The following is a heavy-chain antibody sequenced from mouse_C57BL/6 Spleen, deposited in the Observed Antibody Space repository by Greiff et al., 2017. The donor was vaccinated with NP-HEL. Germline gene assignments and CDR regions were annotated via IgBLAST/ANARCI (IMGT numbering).Heavy chain of an antibody. CDR2: ISSGSSTI. Sequence: EVQLVESGGGLVKPGGSLKLSCAASGFTFSDYGMHWVRQAPEKGLEWVAYISSGSSTIYYADTVKGRSTLSRDNAKNTLFLQMTSLRSEDTAMYYWARRNDYYGSSYNARDYGGQGTSVTVSS. D-gene: IGHD1-1*01. CDR1: GFTFSDYG. CDR3: ARRNDYYGSSYNARDY. J-gene: IGHJ4*01. V-gene: IGHV5-17*01.